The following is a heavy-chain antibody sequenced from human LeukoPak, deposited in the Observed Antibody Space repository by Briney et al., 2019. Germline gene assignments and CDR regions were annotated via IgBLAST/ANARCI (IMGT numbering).Heavy chain of an antibody. CDR2: MYPGDSDI. V-gene: IGHV5-51*01. CDR1: GYNFHKYW. J-gene: IGHJ4*02. CDR3: ARGDILTGYYNPPFDY. D-gene: IGHD3-9*01. Sequence: GESLKISCKGSGYNFHKYWIGWVRQMPGKGLEWMGIMYPGDSDIRYSPSFEGQVTISADKSSGTAYLQWSSLKASDTAMYYCARGDILTGYYNPPFDYWGQGTLVTVSS.